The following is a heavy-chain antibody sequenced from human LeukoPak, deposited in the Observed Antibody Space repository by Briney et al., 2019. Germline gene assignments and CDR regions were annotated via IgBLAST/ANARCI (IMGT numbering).Heavy chain of an antibody. J-gene: IGHJ4*02. CDR2: INSDGSST. CDR3: ARDLYYYDSSAYAGDDGFDY. CDR1: GFTFSNYW. Sequence: PGGSLRLSCAASGFTFSNYWMHWVRQAPGKGLVWVSRINSDGSSTSYADSVKGRFTISRDNAKNTLYLQMNSLRAEDTAVYYCARDLYYYDSSAYAGDDGFDYWGQGTLVTVSS. D-gene: IGHD3-22*01. V-gene: IGHV3-74*01.